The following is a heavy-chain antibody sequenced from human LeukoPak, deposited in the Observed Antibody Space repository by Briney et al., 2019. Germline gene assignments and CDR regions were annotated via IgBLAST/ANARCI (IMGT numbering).Heavy chain of an antibody. V-gene: IGHV1-2*02. Sequence: ASVKVSCKASGYTFTGYYMHWVRQAPGQGPEWMGWINPNSGGTNYAQKFQGRVTMTRDTSISTVYMELSRLRSDDTAVYYCARGQGLQPSRYYFDYWGQGTLVTVSS. CDR3: ARGQGLQPSRYYFDY. J-gene: IGHJ4*02. CDR1: GYTFTGYY. CDR2: INPNSGGT. D-gene: IGHD5-24*01.